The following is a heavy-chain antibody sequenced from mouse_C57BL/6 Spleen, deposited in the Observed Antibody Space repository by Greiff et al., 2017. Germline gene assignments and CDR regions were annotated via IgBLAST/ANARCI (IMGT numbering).Heavy chain of an antibody. J-gene: IGHJ4*01. V-gene: IGHV2-5*01. CDR3: AKNFPITTVVAPAMDY. CDR2: IWRGGST. Sequence: VQLQESGPGLVQPSQSLSITCTVSGFSLTSYGVHWVRQSPGKGLEWLGVIWRGGSTDYNAAFMSRLSITKDNSKSQVFFKMNSLQADDTAIYYWAKNFPITTVVAPAMDYWGQGTSVTVSS. CDR1: GFSLTSYG. D-gene: IGHD1-1*01.